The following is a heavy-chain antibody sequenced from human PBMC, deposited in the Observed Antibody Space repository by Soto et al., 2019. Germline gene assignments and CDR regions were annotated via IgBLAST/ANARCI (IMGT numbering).Heavy chain of an antibody. CDR3: ARDIRPLGYCSGGSCPYYYYGMDV. CDR2: IGTAGDT. D-gene: IGHD2-15*01. CDR1: GFTFSSYD. J-gene: IGHJ6*02. V-gene: IGHV3-13*01. Sequence: GGSLRLSCAASGFTFSSYDMHWVRQATGKGLEWVSAIGTAGDTYYPGSVKGRFTISRENAKNSLYLQMNSLRAEDTAVYYCARDIRPLGYCSGGSCPYYYYGMDVWGQGTTVTVSS.